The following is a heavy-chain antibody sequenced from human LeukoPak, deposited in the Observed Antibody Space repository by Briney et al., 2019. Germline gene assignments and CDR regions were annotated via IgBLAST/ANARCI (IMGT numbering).Heavy chain of an antibody. CDR2: IFHTGHT. J-gene: IGHJ4*02. CDR1: GGSISSGDYP. Sequence: SQTLSLTCAVFGGSISSGDYPWSWIRQPPGKGLEWIGYIFHTGHTSYNPSLKSRVTLSVDMSKNQLSLKLSSVTAADTAVYYCARGFYGSGSQFDYWGQGTLVTVSS. V-gene: IGHV4-30-2*01. CDR3: ARGFYGSGSQFDY. D-gene: IGHD3-10*01.